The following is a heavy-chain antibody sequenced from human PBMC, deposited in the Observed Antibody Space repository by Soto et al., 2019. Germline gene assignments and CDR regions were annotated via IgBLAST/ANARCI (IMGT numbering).Heavy chain of an antibody. Sequence: QVQLVESGGGVVQPGRSLRLSCAASGFTFSSYGMHWVRQAPGKGLEWVAVISYDGSNKYYADSVKGRFTISRDNSKNTLYLQMNSLRAEDTAVYYCAKGAAGRYLYDWFDPWGQGTLVTVSS. CDR2: ISYDGSNK. J-gene: IGHJ5*02. D-gene: IGHD3-10*01. CDR1: GFTFSSYG. CDR3: AKGAAGRYLYDWFDP. V-gene: IGHV3-30*18.